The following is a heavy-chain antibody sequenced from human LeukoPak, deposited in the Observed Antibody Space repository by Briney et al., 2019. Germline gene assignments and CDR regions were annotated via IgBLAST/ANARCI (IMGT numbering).Heavy chain of an antibody. CDR1: GFTFSSYA. CDR3: ASRYCSGGSCPYYYYYYMDV. J-gene: IGHJ6*03. CDR2: ISGGGGST. V-gene: IGHV3-23*01. Sequence: PGGSLRLSCAASGFTFSSYAMSWVRQAPGKGLEWVSAISGGGGSTYYADSVKGRFTISRDNSKNTLYLQMNSLRAEDTAVYYCASRYCSGGSCPYYYYYYMDVWGKGTTVTVSS. D-gene: IGHD2-15*01.